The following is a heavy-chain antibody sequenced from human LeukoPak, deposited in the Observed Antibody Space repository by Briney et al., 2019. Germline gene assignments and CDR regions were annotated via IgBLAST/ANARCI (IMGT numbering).Heavy chain of an antibody. CDR2: ISSSSSYI. CDR3: ARREMATTLDY. V-gene: IGHV3-21*01. D-gene: IGHD5-12*01. J-gene: IGHJ4*02. CDR1: GFIFSSYS. Sequence: GGSLRLSCAASGFIFSSYSMNWVRQAPGNVLEWDSSISSSSSYIYYADSVKGRFTIPRDNAKNSLYLQMNSLRAEDTAVYYRARREMATTLDYWGQGTLVTVSS.